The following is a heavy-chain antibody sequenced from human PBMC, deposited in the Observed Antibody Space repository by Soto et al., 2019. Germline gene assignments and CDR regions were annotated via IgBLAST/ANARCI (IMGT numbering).Heavy chain of an antibody. CDR3: ARGPHPYFNDY. V-gene: IGHV1-8*01. CDR2: MNPNNNNT. D-gene: IGHD2-8*01. J-gene: IGHJ4*02. CDR1: GYTFTSYD. Sequence: QVQLVQSGAEVKKPGASVKVSCKASGYTFTSYDINWVRQATGQGLEWMGWMNPNNNNTGYAQKFQGRVTMTRYTSISTAYMDLSSLGSEDTAVYYCARGPHPYFNDYWGQGTLVTVSS.